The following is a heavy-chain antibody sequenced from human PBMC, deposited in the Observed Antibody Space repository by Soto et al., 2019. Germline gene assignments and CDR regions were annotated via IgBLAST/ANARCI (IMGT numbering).Heavy chain of an antibody. V-gene: IGHV4-61*01. CDR2: LYYSGST. CDR3: ARESREFSSSAGLDG. CDR1: GGPVNSDSYY. J-gene: IGHJ6*01. D-gene: IGHD3-10*01. Sequence: QVQLQESGPGRVNPSDALPLTCTLPGGPVNSDSYYWTWIRQPPGKRLEWIGSLYYSGSTNYNPCLKSRVTVSVDTSKNRFSLKLSSVTAADTGVYFSARESREFSSSAGLDGSGQGTRVTVSS.